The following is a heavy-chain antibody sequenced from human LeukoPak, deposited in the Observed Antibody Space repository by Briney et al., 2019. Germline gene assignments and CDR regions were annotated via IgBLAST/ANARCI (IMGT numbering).Heavy chain of an antibody. CDR2: IYYSGST. J-gene: IGHJ3*02. CDR1: GGSISSYY. Sequence: SETLSLTCTVSGGSISSYYWSWIRQPPGKGLEWIGYIYYSGSTNYNPSLKSRVTISVDTSKNQFSLKLSSVTAADTAVYYCARAIRQLVTVFDIWGQGTMVTVSS. CDR3: ARAIRQLVTVFDI. D-gene: IGHD6-13*01. V-gene: IGHV4-59*01.